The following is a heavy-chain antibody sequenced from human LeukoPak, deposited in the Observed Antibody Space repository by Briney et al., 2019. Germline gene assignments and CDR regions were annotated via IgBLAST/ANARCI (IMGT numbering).Heavy chain of an antibody. D-gene: IGHD3-16*02. CDR1: GGSISSSSYY. Sequence: PSEALSLTCTVSGGSISSSSYYWGWIRQPPGKGLEWIGSIFYRGSTYYNPSLESRVTISVDTSKNQFSLKLTSVTAADTAVYYCARLVLDVWGSYRFDPWGQGTLVTVSS. V-gene: IGHV4-39*01. CDR2: IFYRGST. J-gene: IGHJ5*02. CDR3: ARLVLDVWGSYRFDP.